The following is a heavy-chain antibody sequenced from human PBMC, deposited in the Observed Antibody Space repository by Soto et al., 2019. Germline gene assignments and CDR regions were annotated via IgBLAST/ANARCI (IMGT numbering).Heavy chain of an antibody. Sequence: EVQLVESGGGLVQPGGSLRLSCAASGFTFSSYSMNWVRQAPGKGLEWVSYISSSSSTIYYADSVKGRFTISRDNAKNSLYLQMNSLRDEDTAVYYCARDVVVPADVYYYYGMDVWGQGTTVTVSS. J-gene: IGHJ6*02. CDR2: ISSSSSTI. V-gene: IGHV3-48*02. D-gene: IGHD2-2*01. CDR3: ARDVVVPADVYYYYGMDV. CDR1: GFTFSSYS.